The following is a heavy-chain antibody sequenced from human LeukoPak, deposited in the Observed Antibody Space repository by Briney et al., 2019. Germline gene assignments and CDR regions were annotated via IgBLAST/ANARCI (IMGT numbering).Heavy chain of an antibody. J-gene: IGHJ4*02. CDR1: GYSISSGYY. CDR2: IYHSGST. CDR3: ALIGDIVVVPAAIRHDY. Sequence: PSEXLSLTCAVSGYSISSGYYWGWIRQPPGKGLEWIGSIYHSGSTYYNPSLKRRVTISVDTSKNQFSLKLSSVTAADTAVYYCALIGDIVVVPAAIRHDYWGQGTLVTVSS. D-gene: IGHD2-2*02. V-gene: IGHV4-38-2*01.